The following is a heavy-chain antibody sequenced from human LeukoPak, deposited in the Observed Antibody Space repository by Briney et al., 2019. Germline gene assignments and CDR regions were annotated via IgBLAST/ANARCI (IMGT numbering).Heavy chain of an antibody. CDR2: ISAYNGNT. Sequence: ASVKVSCKASGYTFTSYGISWVRQAPGQGLEWMGWISAYNGNTNYAQKLQGRVTMTTDTSTSTAYMELRSLRSDDTAVYYCARDYYYDSSGYYFDYWGQGTLVTVPS. CDR1: GYTFTSYG. V-gene: IGHV1-18*01. J-gene: IGHJ4*02. D-gene: IGHD3-22*01. CDR3: ARDYYYDSSGYYFDY.